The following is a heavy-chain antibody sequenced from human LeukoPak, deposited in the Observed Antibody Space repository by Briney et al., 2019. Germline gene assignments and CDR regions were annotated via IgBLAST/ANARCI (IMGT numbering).Heavy chain of an antibody. CDR3: ARDRTTVTVFDY. Sequence: HAGGSLRLSCVASGFTLSNYWMHWVRQAPGKGLEWVSRIKTDGTITSSADSVEGRFTISRDNAKNTLYLQMNSLRAEDTAVYYCARDRTTVTVFDYWGQGILVTVSS. D-gene: IGHD4-17*01. V-gene: IGHV3-74*01. J-gene: IGHJ4*02. CDR1: GFTLSNYW. CDR2: IKTDGTIT.